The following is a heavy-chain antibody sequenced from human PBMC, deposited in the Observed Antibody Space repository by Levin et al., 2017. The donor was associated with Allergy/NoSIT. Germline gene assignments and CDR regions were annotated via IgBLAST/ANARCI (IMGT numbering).Heavy chain of an antibody. CDR3: ARDVRYYDSRGFYYGNWFDP. J-gene: IGHJ5*02. Sequence: GGSLRLSCAASGFAFSSYAMHWVRQAPGKGLEWVPIISYDGNDKYYADSVMGRFTVSRDNSKNTLFLQMDSLRVEDTAVYYCARDVRYYDSRGFYYGNWFDPWGQGTLVTVSS. V-gene: IGHV3-30-3*01. CDR1: GFAFSSYA. CDR2: ISYDGNDK. D-gene: IGHD3-22*01.